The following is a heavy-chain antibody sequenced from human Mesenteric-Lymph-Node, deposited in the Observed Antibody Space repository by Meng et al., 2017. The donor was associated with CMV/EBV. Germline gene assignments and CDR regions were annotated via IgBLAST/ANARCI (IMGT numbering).Heavy chain of an antibody. CDR3: ARGLGAQRGWVFDY. CDR1: GFTFGNYW. Sequence: SGFTFGNYWMHWVRQAPGKGLVWVSSISGTSSYIYYADSLRGRFTISRDNAKNSLYLRMDSLRAEDTAVYYCARGLGAQRGWVFDYWGQGTLVTVSS. D-gene: IGHD3-10*01. V-gene: IGHV3-21*01. CDR2: ISGTSSYI. J-gene: IGHJ4*02.